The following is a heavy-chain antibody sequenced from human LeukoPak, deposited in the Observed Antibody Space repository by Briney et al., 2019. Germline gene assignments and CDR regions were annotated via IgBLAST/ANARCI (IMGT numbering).Heavy chain of an antibody. V-gene: IGHV4-59*01. CDR3: ARGNLMGNWFDP. Sequence: PSEPLSLTCTVSGASISSYYWSWIRQPPGKGLEWIGYIYYSGSTNYNPSLKSRVTISVDTSKNQFSLKLISVTAADTAVYYCARGNLMGNWFDPWGQGTLVTVSS. CDR2: IYYSGST. D-gene: IGHD3-16*01. J-gene: IGHJ5*02. CDR1: GASISSYY.